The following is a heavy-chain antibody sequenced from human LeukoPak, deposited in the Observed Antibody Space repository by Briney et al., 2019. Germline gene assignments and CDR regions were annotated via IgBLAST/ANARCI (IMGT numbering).Heavy chain of an antibody. CDR2: IYYSGGT. V-gene: IGHV4-59*11. CDR1: GGSISSHY. J-gene: IGHJ6*03. Sequence: SETLSLTCTVSGGSISSHYWSWIRQPPGKGLEWIGYIYYSGGTNYNPSLKSRVTISVDTSKNQFSLKLSSVTAADTAVYYCARAQRWQTGYYYYYYMDVWGKGTTVTVSS. D-gene: IGHD3-9*01. CDR3: ARAQRWQTGYYYYYYMDV.